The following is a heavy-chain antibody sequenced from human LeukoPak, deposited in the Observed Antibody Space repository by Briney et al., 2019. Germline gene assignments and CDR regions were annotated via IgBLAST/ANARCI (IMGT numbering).Heavy chain of an antibody. CDR3: ARETYGDYVTRSDAFDI. V-gene: IGHV3-21*01. CDR1: KFTFSDCS. D-gene: IGHD4-17*01. J-gene: IGHJ3*02. CDR2: ISSIRNYI. Sequence: PGGSLRLSCAASKFTFSDCSMSWVRQAPGKGLEWVSSISSIRNYIYYADSVKGRFTVSRDNAKNSLYLQMNSLRAEDTAVYYCARETYGDYVTRSDAFDIWGQGTMVTVSS.